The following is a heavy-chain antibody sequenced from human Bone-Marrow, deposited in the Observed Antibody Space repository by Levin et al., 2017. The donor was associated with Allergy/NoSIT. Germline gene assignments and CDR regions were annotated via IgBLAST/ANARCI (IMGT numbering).Heavy chain of an antibody. CDR3: ARHGSGFSSYWYFEY. D-gene: IGHD2-8*02. V-gene: IGHV4-39*01. J-gene: IGHJ4*02. Sequence: GSLRLSCTVSGGSITTNGYYWAWVRQSPGKGLEWIGTIYYTGITYYSPSLESRVTISVDTSKNQVFLNLTSSTAADTALYYCARHGSGFSSYWYFEYWGQGALVTVSS. CDR1: GGSITTNGYY. CDR2: IYYTGIT.